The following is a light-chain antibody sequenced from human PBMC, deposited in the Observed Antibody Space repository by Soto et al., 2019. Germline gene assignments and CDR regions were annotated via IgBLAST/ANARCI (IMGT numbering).Light chain of an antibody. CDR3: HQYATSPT. J-gene: IGKJ4*01. V-gene: IGKV3-20*01. CDR1: QVVTRDS. CDR2: GAS. Sequence: EIVLTQSPDTLYLSPGERVTLSCRASQVVTRDSLAWYQHIRGQTPRLLIYGASFRALGTPDRFSGSGSGPDFTLTISDLEPEDFAVYFCHQYATSPTFGGGTKVEI.